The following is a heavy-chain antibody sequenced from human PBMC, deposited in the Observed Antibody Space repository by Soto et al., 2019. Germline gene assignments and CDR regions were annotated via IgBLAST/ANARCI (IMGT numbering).Heavy chain of an antibody. V-gene: IGHV4-61*01. CDR3: ARDIRGYSRAFDY. Sequence: SETLSLTCTVSGDSVSSRSYYWTWVRQPPGKGLEWIGYIDYSGNTNYDPSLQSRATMSLDTSKNQFSLKLTSVTAADTAFYYCARDIRGYSRAFDYWGQGIMVTVSS. CDR2: IDYSGNT. CDR1: GDSVSSRSYY. D-gene: IGHD5-18*01. J-gene: IGHJ4*02.